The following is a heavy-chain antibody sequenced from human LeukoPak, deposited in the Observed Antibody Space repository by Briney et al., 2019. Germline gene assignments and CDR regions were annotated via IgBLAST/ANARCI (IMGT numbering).Heavy chain of an antibody. Sequence: GGSLRLSCAASGFMFSSYNMNWVRQAPGKGLEWVSAITTGSGYMYYTDSVKGRFTISRDNSKNTLYLQMNSLRAEDTAVYYCARYPVVVAAFDYWGQGTLVTVSS. CDR3: ARYPVVVAAFDY. CDR1: GFMFSSYN. CDR2: ITTGSGYM. D-gene: IGHD2-15*01. J-gene: IGHJ4*02. V-gene: IGHV3-21*01.